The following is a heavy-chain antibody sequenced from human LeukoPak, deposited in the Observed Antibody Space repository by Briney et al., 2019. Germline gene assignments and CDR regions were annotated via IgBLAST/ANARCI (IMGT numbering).Heavy chain of an antibody. CDR2: INAGNGNT. CDR1: GYTFTSYA. CDR3: ATGPFQKPFDC. D-gene: IGHD1-14*01. V-gene: IGHV1-3*01. J-gene: IGHJ4*02. Sequence: ASVKVSCKASGYTFTSYAMHWVRQAPGQRLEWMGWINAGNGNTKYSQKFQGRVTMTEDTSTDTAYMELSSLRSEDTAVYYCATGPFQKPFDCWGQRTLVTVSS.